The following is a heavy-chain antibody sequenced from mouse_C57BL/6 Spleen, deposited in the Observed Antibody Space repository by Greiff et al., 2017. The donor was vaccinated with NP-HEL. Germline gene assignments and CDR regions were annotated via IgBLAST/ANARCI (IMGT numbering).Heavy chain of an antibody. CDR3: ARCNYYGSSHWYFDV. V-gene: IGHV1-53*01. CDR1: GYTFTSYW. CDR2: INPSNGGT. J-gene: IGHJ1*03. D-gene: IGHD1-1*01. Sequence: QVQLQQPGTELVKPGASVKLSCKASGYTFTSYWMHWVKQRPGQGLEWIGNINPSNGGTNYNEKFKSKATLTVDKSSSTAYMKLSSLTSEDSAVYYCARCNYYGSSHWYFDVWGTGTTVTVSS.